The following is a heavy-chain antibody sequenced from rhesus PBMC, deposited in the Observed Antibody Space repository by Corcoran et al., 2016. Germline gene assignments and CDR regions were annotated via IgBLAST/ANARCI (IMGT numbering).Heavy chain of an antibody. CDR2: IYGSGSST. Sequence: QLQLQESGPGLVKPSETLSVTCAVSGGSISSSYWSWIRQAPGKGLEWIGYIYGSGSSTNYNPSLKSRVPLSVDPSKNQLSLKLSSVTTADTAVYYCARAPDGWNDGYYWGQGVLVTVSS. J-gene: IGHJ4*01. D-gene: IGHD1-14*01. CDR3: ARAPDGWNDGYY. CDR1: GGSISSSY. V-gene: IGHV4-169*01.